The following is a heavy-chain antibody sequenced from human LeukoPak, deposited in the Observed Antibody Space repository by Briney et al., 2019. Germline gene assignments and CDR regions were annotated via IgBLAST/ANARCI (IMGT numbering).Heavy chain of an antibody. D-gene: IGHD2-15*01. CDR2: ISGDGTTT. V-gene: IGHV3-74*01. CDR3: AGTWSFDY. CDR1: GFTFSNDW. Sequence: GGSLRLSCAVSGFTFSNDWMHWVRQAPGKGLLWVSRISGDGTTTNYADSVKGRFTISRDNAKNMLYLQMDCLRAEDTAVYYCAGTWSFDYWGQGTLVTVSS. J-gene: IGHJ4*02.